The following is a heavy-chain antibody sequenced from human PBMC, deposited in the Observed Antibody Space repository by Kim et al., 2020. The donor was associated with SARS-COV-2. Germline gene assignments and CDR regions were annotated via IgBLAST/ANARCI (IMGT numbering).Heavy chain of an antibody. CDR3: ARSGSWGDWYFDP. Sequence: GGSLRLSCAASGFTFSSYGMHWVRQAPGKGLEWVAVISYDGSNKYYADSVKGRSTISRNNSKSTLYLQRNSLRAEDTAVYYCARSGSWGDWYFDPWGRGTLVAVAS. V-gene: IGHV3-33*05. CDR1: GFTFSSYG. CDR2: ISYDGSNK. J-gene: IGHJ2*01. D-gene: IGHD6-13*01.